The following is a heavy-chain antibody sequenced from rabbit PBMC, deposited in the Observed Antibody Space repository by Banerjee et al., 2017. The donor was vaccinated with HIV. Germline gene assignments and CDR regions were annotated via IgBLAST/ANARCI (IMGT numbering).Heavy chain of an antibody. CDR3: AREIYGGFFNL. D-gene: IGHD3-1*01. Sequence: QSLKESGGDLVQPEGSLALTCKASGFTISSSYYMCWVRQAPGKGLEWIGCIYAGSGSTWYASWAKGRFTISKTSSTTVTLQMTSLTAADTATYFCAREIYGGFFNLWGPGTLVTVS. CDR2: IYAGSGST. CDR1: GFTISSSYY. V-gene: IGHV1S40*01. J-gene: IGHJ4*01.